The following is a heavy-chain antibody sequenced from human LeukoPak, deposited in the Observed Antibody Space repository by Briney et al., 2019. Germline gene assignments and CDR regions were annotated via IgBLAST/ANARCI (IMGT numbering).Heavy chain of an antibody. D-gene: IGHD4-17*01. Sequence: SETLSLTCTVSGGSISSYYWSWIRQPPGKGLEWIGYIYYSGGTNYNPSLKSRVTISLDTSQNQFSLKLSSVTAADTAVYFCARDYGDYFDYWGQGTLVTVSS. CDR3: ARDYGDYFDY. CDR2: IYYSGGT. CDR1: GGSISSYY. J-gene: IGHJ4*02. V-gene: IGHV4-59*01.